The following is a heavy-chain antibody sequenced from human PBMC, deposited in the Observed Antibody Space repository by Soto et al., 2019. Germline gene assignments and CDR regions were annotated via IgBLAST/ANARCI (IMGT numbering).Heavy chain of an antibody. Sequence: GGSLRLSCAASGFTFSIYAMHWVRQAPGKGLGWVAVISYDGSNKYYADSVKGRFTISRDNSKNTLYLQMNSLRAEDTAVYYCARDQKLGGYSYGYGYWGQGTLVTVSS. V-gene: IGHV3-30-3*01. D-gene: IGHD5-18*01. CDR2: ISYDGSNK. CDR1: GFTFSIYA. J-gene: IGHJ4*02. CDR3: ARDQKLGGYSYGYGY.